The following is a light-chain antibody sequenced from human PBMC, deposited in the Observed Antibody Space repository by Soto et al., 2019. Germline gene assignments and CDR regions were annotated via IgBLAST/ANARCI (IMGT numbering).Light chain of an antibody. CDR1: QGISTY. Sequence: EIQMTQSPSSLSASVGDRITITCRASQGISTYLDWYQHKPGKAPKLLIYAASSLQSGVPARFSGSGSETDFTLTISSLQPEDFATYSCQQSYSTTWTFGQGTKV. CDR2: AAS. V-gene: IGKV1-39*01. J-gene: IGKJ1*01. CDR3: QQSYSTTWT.